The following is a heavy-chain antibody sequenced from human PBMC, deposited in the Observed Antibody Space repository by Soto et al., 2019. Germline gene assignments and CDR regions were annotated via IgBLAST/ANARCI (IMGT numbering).Heavy chain of an antibody. D-gene: IGHD6-13*01. V-gene: IGHV3-30*18. Sequence: QVQLVESGGGVVQPGRSLRLSCAASGFTFSSYGMHWVRQAPGKGLEWVAVISYDGSNKYYADSVKGRFTISRDNSKNTLYLQMNSLRAEDTAVYYCAKGLVSSSWSRPNTNEMYGAEYFQHWGQGTLVTVSS. CDR1: GFTFSSYG. CDR2: ISYDGSNK. J-gene: IGHJ1*01. CDR3: AKGLVSSSWSRPNTNEMYGAEYFQH.